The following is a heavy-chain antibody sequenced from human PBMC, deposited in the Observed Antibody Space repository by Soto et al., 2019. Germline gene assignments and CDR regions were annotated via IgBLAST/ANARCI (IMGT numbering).Heavy chain of an antibody. D-gene: IGHD2-2*01. CDR3: ARGGPYXLLPWTDYYYYGMDV. CDR2: ISAYNGNT. J-gene: IGHJ6*02. V-gene: IGHV1-18*01. Sequence: ASVRVSCKASGYSFTSYGISWVRQAPGQGLEWMGWISAYNGNTNYAQKLQGRVTMTTDTSTSTAYMELRSLRSDDTAVYYCARGGPYXLLPWTDYYYYGMDVWGQGTTVTVSS. CDR1: GYSFTSYG.